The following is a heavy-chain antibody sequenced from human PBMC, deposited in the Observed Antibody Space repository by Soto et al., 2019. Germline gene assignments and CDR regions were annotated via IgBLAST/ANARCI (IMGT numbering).Heavy chain of an antibody. Sequence: PGGSLRLSCAAAGFTFSSYWMRWVRQAPGKGLVWVSRINSDGSSTSYADSVKGRFTISRDNAKNTLYRQMNSLRAEDTAVYYCARELRSYGLRGFDYWGQGTLVTVSS. V-gene: IGHV3-74*01. CDR3: ARELRSYGLRGFDY. CDR1: GFTFSSYW. D-gene: IGHD5-18*01. J-gene: IGHJ4*02. CDR2: INSDGSST.